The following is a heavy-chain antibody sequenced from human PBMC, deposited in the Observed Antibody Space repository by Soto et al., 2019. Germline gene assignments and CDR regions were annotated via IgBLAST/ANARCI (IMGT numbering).Heavy chain of an antibody. J-gene: IGHJ3*02. CDR2: IYYSGSS. D-gene: IGHD2-15*01. CDR3: ASDSHCDGGNCPMGGFDM. Sequence: PSETLSLTCIVSGGSISSFHWSWIRQPPGKGLEWIGYIYYSGSSNYNSSLKSRVTISVDTSKNQFTLKPSDTAIYFCASDSHCDGGNCPMGGFDMWGQGTMVTVSS. V-gene: IGHV4-59*12. CDR1: GGSISSFH.